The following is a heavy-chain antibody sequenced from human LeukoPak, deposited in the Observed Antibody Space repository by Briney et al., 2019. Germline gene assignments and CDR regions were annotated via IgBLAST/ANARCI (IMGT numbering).Heavy chain of an antibody. CDR1: GGTFSSYA. J-gene: IGHJ4*02. CDR2: IIPIFGTA. CDR3: ARDAGYYVSGSSLDY. V-gene: IGHV1-69*05. D-gene: IGHD3-10*01. Sequence: SVKVSCKASGGTFSSYAISWVRQAPGQGLEWMGGIIPIFGTANYAQKFQGRVTMTRDTSTRTVYMELSSLRSEDTAVYYCARDAGYYVSGSSLDYWGQGTLVNVSS.